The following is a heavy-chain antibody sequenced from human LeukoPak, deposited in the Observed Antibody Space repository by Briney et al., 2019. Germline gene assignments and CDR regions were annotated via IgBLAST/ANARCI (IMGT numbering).Heavy chain of an antibody. CDR3: ASRRSRRGAFDI. J-gene: IGHJ3*02. CDR2: IIPILGIA. Sequence: EASVKVSCKASGGTFSSYTISWVRQAPGQGPEWMGRIIPILGIANYAQKFQGRVTITADKSTSTAYMELSSLRSEDTAVYYCASRRSRRGAFDIWGQGTMVTVSS. V-gene: IGHV1-69*02. CDR1: GGTFSSYT. D-gene: IGHD2-2*01.